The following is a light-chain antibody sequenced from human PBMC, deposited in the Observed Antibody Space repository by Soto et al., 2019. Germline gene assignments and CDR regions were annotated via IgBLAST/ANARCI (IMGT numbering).Light chain of an antibody. J-gene: IGKJ3*01. CDR1: QDISNF. CDR3: QQYDNLPPFT. Sequence: DIQMTQSPSSLSASVGDRVTITCQASQDISNFLNWYQQKPGTAPKLLIYDASNLETGVPSRFSGSGSGTVFTFTIRSLQPEDIAKYYCQQYDNLPPFTFGPGTKVDIK. V-gene: IGKV1-33*01. CDR2: DAS.